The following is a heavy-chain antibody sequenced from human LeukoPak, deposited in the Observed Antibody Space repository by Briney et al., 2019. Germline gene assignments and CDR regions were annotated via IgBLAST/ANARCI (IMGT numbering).Heavy chain of an antibody. J-gene: IGHJ4*02. V-gene: IGHV4-30-2*01. CDR3: ARGAQWFGELFDY. D-gene: IGHD3-10*01. CDR2: IYHSGST. Sequence: SETLSLTCAVSGGSIRSGGYSWSWIRQPPGKGLEWIGYIYHSGSTYYNPSLKSRVTISVDRSKNQFSLKLSSVTAADTAVYYCARGAQWFGELFDYWGQGTLVTVSS. CDR1: GGSIRSGGYS.